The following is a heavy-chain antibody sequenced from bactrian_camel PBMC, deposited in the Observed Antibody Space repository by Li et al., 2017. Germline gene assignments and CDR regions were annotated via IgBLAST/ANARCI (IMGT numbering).Heavy chain of an antibody. V-gene: IGHV3S31*01. CDR2: IGSGGSI. D-gene: IGHD2*01. Sequence: VQLVESGGGLVQPGGSVRLSCAASGFTFGTSAMSWVRQAPGKGLEWVSVIGSGGSIYTADSVKGRFAISRDNGNNTLYLQLNSLKTEDTAMYYCAASFVPISSAGYCYTLDYWGQGTQVTVS. CDR3: AASFVPISSAGYCYTLDY. J-gene: IGHJ4*01. CDR1: GFTFGTSA.